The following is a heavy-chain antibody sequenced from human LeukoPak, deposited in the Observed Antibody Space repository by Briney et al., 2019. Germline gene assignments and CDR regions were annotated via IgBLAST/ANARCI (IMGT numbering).Heavy chain of an antibody. V-gene: IGHV1-3*01. D-gene: IGHD2-2*01. Sequence: GASVKVSCKASGYTFTSYAMHWVRQAPGQRLEWMGWINAGNGNTKYSQKFQGRVTITRDTSASTAYMELSNLRSEDTAVYYCARLGYCSSTSCYGFDPWGQGTLVTVSS. CDR1: GYTFTSYA. CDR3: ARLGYCSSTSCYGFDP. CDR2: INAGNGNT. J-gene: IGHJ5*02.